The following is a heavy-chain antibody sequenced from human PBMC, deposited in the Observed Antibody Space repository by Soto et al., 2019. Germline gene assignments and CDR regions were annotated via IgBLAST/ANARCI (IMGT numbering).Heavy chain of an antibody. V-gene: IGHV1-46*01. CDR1: GYTFTSYY. D-gene: IGHD6-19*01. CDR3: ARDRQWLVPSDAFDI. CDR2: INPSGGST. J-gene: IGHJ3*02. Sequence: ASVKVSCKASGYTFTSYYMHWVRQAPGQGLEWMGIINPSGGSTSYAQKFQGRVTMTRDTSTSTVYMELSSLRSEDTAVYYCARDRQWLVPSDAFDIWGQGKMVTVSS.